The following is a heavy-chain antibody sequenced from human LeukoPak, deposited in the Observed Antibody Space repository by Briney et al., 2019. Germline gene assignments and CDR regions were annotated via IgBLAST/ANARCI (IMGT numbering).Heavy chain of an antibody. V-gene: IGHV4-38-2*02. Sequence: SETLSLTCTVSGYSISSGYYWGWIRQPPGKGLEWIGSIYHSGSTYYNPSLKSRVTISVDTSKNQFSLKLSSVTAADTAVYYCARDRGSLGRAFDIWGQGTMVTVSS. J-gene: IGHJ3*02. CDR1: GYSISSGYY. D-gene: IGHD3-16*02. CDR3: ARDRGSLGRAFDI. CDR2: IYHSGST.